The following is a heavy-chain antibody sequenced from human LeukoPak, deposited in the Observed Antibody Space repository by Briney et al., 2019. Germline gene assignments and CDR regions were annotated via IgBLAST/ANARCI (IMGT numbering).Heavy chain of an antibody. CDR1: GFTFSSYA. J-gene: IGHJ4*02. Sequence: GGSLRLSCAASGFTFSSYAMSWVRQAPGKGLEWVSAISGSGGSTYYADSVKGRFTIPRDNSKNTLYLQMNSLRAEDTAVYYCAKAMGGSGWFDFDYWGQGTLVTVSS. V-gene: IGHV3-23*01. CDR2: ISGSGGST. CDR3: AKAMGGSGWFDFDY. D-gene: IGHD6-19*01.